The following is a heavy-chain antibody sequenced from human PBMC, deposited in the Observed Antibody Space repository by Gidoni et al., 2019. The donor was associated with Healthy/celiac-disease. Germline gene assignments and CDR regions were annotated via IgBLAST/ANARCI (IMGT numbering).Heavy chain of an antibody. CDR1: GGSISSSSYY. CDR3: VQETDSSCFDY. D-gene: IGHD6-13*01. V-gene: IGHV4-39*01. J-gene: IGHJ4*02. CDR2: IYYSGST. Sequence: QLQLQESGPGLVKPSETLSLTCTVSGGSISSSSYYWGWIRQPPGKGLEWIGSIYYSGSTYYNPSLKSRVTISVDTSKNQFSLKLSSVTAADTAVYYCVQETDSSCFDYWGQGTLVTVSS.